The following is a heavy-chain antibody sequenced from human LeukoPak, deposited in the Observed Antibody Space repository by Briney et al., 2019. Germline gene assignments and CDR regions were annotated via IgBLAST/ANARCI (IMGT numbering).Heavy chain of an antibody. D-gene: IGHD2-15*01. CDR3: ASEYPVVAAVWEPI. V-gene: IGHV1-69*02. Sequence: SVKVSCKASGGTFSSYTISWVRQAPGQGLEWMGRIIPILGIANYAQKFQGRVTITADKSTSTAYMELSSLRSEDTAVYYCASEYPVVAAVWEPIWGQGTMVTVSS. CDR1: GGTFSSYT. J-gene: IGHJ3*02. CDR2: IIPILGIA.